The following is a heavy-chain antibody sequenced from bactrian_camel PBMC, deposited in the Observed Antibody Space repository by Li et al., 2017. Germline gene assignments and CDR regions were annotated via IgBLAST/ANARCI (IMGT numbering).Heavy chain of an antibody. J-gene: IGHJ4*01. V-gene: IGHV3S53*01. D-gene: IGHD5*01. CDR3: AKGWPGFDGYECNF. Sequence: HVQLVESGGESVESGGSLRLSCVASGNPLRRFCVAWFRQAPGKQREGVAGVGSDGKINYADSVKGRFTISRDNAKNTLSLQLNSLKIEDTAMYYCAKGWPGFDGYECNFWGQGTQVTVS. CDR1: GNPLRRFC. CDR2: VGSDGKI.